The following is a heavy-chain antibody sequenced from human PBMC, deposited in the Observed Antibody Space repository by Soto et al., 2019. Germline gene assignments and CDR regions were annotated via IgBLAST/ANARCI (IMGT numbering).Heavy chain of an antibody. D-gene: IGHD2-2*01. Sequence: QVQLVESGGDVVQPGRSMRLSCAASGFTFNNYGMHWVRQAPGKGLEWVAVITNNGGSDHYADSLKGRFTISRDNSKNTLYLQMNSLRAEDTAVYYCVRDDDQEANALDYWGQGTLVTVSS. CDR3: VRDDDQEANALDY. CDR2: ITNNGGSD. V-gene: IGHV3-33*01. CDR1: GFTFNNYG. J-gene: IGHJ4*02.